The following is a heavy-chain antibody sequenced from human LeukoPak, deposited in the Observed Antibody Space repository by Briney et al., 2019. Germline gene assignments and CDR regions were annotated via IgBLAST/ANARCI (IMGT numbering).Heavy chain of an antibody. J-gene: IGHJ3*02. CDR2: ISSSSYI. Sequence: GGSLRLSCAASGFTFSSYEMNWVRQAPGKGLEWVSSISSSSYIYYADSVKGRFTISRDNAKNSLYLQMNSLRAEDTAVYYCARGAWNYAFDIWGQGTMVTVSS. V-gene: IGHV3-21*01. CDR3: ARGAWNYAFDI. CDR1: GFTFSSYE. D-gene: IGHD1-1*01.